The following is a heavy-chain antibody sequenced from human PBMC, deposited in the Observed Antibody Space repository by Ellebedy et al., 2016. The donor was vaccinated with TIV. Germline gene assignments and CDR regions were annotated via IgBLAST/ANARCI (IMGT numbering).Heavy chain of an antibody. Sequence: PGGSLRLSCAASGFTFSSFAMSWVRQAPGKGLEWVSSIINTGGTTYYADSVKGRFTISRDNSRNTLYLQMNSLRADDPGIYYCGRDAVTGNGRWDWLEPWGRGSLVTVSS. V-gene: IGHV3-23*01. D-gene: IGHD2-21*02. CDR3: GRDAVTGNGRWDWLEP. CDR1: GFTFSSFA. J-gene: IGHJ5*02. CDR2: IINTGGTT.